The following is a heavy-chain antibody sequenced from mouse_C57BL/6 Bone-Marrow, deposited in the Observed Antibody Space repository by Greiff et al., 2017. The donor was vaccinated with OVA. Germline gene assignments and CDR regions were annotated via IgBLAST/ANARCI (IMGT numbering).Heavy chain of an antibody. J-gene: IGHJ2*01. D-gene: IGHD1-1*01. V-gene: IGHV14-4*01. Sequence: EVQLQQSGAELVRPGASVKLSCTASGFNIKDDYMHWVKQRPEQGLEWIGWIDPENGDTEYASKFQGKATITADTSSNTAYLQLSSLTSEDTAVYYCTTSKSLVITTVEVDYWGQGTTLTVSS. CDR2: IDPENGDT. CDR3: TTSKSLVITTVEVDY. CDR1: GFNIKDDY.